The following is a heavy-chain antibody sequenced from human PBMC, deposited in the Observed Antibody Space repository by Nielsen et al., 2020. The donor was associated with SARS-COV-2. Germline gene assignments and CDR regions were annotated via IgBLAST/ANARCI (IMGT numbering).Heavy chain of an antibody. CDR2: INPSGGST. CDR3: AREPGSARNGMDV. V-gene: IGHV1-46*01. Sequence: ASVQVSCKASGYTFTSYYMHWVRQAPGQGLEWMGIINPSGGSTSYAQKFQGRVTMTRDTSTSTVYMELSSLRSDDTAVYYCAREPGSARNGMDVWGQGTTVTVSS. J-gene: IGHJ6*02. CDR1: GYTFTSYY. D-gene: IGHD3-10*01.